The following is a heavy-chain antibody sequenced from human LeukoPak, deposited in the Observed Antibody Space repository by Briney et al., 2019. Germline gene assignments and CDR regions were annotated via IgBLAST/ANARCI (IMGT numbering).Heavy chain of an antibody. V-gene: IGHV1-2*02. J-gene: IGHJ4*02. Sequence: ASVKVSCKASGYTFTGYYMHWVRQAPGQGLEWMGWINPNSGGTNYAQKFQGRVTMTRDTSIRTVYIELNRLTSDDTALYYCARVGYCSGDRCYLHFDYWGQGTLVTVSS. CDR1: GYTFTGYY. CDR2: INPNSGGT. CDR3: ARVGYCSGDRCYLHFDY. D-gene: IGHD2-15*01.